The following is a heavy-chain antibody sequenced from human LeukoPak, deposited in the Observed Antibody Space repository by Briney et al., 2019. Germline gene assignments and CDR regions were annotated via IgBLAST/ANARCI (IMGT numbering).Heavy chain of an antibody. J-gene: IGHJ3*02. CDR1: GYSISSGYY. CDR3: ARVYYDSSGGDAFDI. D-gene: IGHD3-22*01. Sequence: PSETLSLTCTVSGYSISSGYYWGWIRQPPGKGLEWIGSIYHSGSTYYNPSLKSRVTISVDTSKNQFSLKLSSVTAADTAVYYCARVYYDSSGGDAFDIWGQGTMVTVSS. CDR2: IYHSGST. V-gene: IGHV4-38-2*02.